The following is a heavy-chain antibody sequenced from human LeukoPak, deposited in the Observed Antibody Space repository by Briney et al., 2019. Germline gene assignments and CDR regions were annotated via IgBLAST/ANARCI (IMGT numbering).Heavy chain of an antibody. V-gene: IGHV3-23*01. Sequence: PGGSLRLSCAASGFPFSRYAMNWVRQAPGKGLEWVATVSGSDPSTYYADSVKGRFTISRDNSKNTLYMQMNSLRAKDTAVYYCTKFDAPSGRENYWGQGTLVTVSS. J-gene: IGHJ4*02. CDR1: GFPFSRYA. CDR3: TKFDAPSGRENY. CDR2: VSGSDPST.